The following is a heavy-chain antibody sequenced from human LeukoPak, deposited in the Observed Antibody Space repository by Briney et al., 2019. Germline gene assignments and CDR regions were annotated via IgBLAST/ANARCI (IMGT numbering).Heavy chain of an antibody. J-gene: IGHJ4*02. V-gene: IGHV4-4*02. CDR3: ARVRRYYYGSGSVYYFDY. D-gene: IGHD3-10*01. CDR1: GGSISSSNW. Sequence: SETLSLTCAVSGGSISSSNWWSWVRQPPGKGLEWIGEIYHSGSTNYNPSLKSRVTISVDKSKNQFSLKLSSVTAADTAVYYCARVRRYYYGSGSVYYFDYWGQGTLVTVSS. CDR2: IYHSGST.